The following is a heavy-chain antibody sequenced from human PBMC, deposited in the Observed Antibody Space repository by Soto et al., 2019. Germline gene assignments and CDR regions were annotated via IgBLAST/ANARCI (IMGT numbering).Heavy chain of an antibody. CDR1: GFTFTSSA. CDR2: IVVGSGNT. D-gene: IGHD5-12*01. CDR3: AAKYSGYDSWFDP. Sequence: ASVKVSCKASGFTFTSSAMQWVRQARGQRLEWIGWIVVGSGNTNYAQKFQERVTITRDMSTSTAYMELSSLRSEDTAVYYCAAKYSGYDSWFDPWGQGTLVTVSS. V-gene: IGHV1-58*02. J-gene: IGHJ5*02.